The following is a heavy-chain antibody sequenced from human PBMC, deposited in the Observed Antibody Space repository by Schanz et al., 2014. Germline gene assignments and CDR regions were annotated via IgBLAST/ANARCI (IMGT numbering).Heavy chain of an antibody. D-gene: IGHD3-22*01. Sequence: QVQLVQSGAEVKKPGASVKVSCKASGYTFTGYYMHWVRQAPGQGLEWMGIINLYGGSTNYAQRFQGRVTITADKSSDTAYMELSSLRSEDTAVYYCAREVGLYDRGWFDPWGQGTLVTVSS. V-gene: IGHV1-46*01. J-gene: IGHJ5*02. CDR3: AREVGLYDRGWFDP. CDR2: INLYGGST. CDR1: GYTFTGYY.